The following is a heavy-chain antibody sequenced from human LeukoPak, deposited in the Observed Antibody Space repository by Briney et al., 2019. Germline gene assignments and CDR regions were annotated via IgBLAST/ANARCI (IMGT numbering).Heavy chain of an antibody. CDR3: ARQILLWFGELSPLNWFDP. CDR2: INHSGTT. V-gene: IGHV4-34*01. D-gene: IGHD3-10*01. CDR1: GGSFSDYY. J-gene: IGHJ5*02. Sequence: SETLSLTCAVYGGSFSDYYWSWIRQSPGKGLEWIGEINHSGTTHYNPSLKSRVTISVDTSKNQFSLKLSSVTAADTAVYYCARQILLWFGELSPLNWFDPWGQGTLVTVSS.